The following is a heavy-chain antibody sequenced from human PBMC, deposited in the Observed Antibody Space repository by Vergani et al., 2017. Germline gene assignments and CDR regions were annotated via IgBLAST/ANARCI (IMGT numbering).Heavy chain of an antibody. CDR2: ISYDGSNK. CDR1: GFTFSSYA. D-gene: IGHD6-13*01. V-gene: IGHV3-30*14. CDR3: ARAAAAGSLYYYGMDV. J-gene: IGHJ6*02. Sequence: QVQLVESGGGVVQPGRSLRLSCAASGFTFSSYAMHWVRQAPGKGLEWVAVISYDGSNKYYADSVKGRFTISRDNSKNTLYLQMNSLRAEDTAVYYCARAAAAGSLYYYGMDVWGQGTTVTVSS.